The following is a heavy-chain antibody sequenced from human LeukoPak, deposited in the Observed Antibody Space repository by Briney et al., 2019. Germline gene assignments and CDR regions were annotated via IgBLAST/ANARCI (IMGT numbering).Heavy chain of an antibody. CDR1: GFTFSVYA. D-gene: IGHD3-22*01. V-gene: IGHV3-30*18. CDR3: AKLGFDSSGSHTLLDY. Sequence: GRSLRLSCAASGFTFSVYAMHWVRQGQGKGLEWVASISYDGRNSHYADSVRGRFTISRDNSKSTLNLQMNSLRPEDTAVYYCAKLGFDSSGSHTLLDYWGQGTQVTVSS. CDR2: ISYDGRNS. J-gene: IGHJ4*02.